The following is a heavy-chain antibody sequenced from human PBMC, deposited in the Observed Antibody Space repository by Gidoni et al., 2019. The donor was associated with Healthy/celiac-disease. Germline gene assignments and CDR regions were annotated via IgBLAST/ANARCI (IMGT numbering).Heavy chain of an antibody. CDR3: ARQLWGPYWYFDL. CDR1: GGSISSYY. V-gene: IGHV4-59*08. CDR2: IYYSGST. Sequence: QVQLQASGPGLVKPSETLSLSCTVSGGSISSYYWSWIRQPPGKGLEWIGYIYYSGSTNYNPSLKSRVTISVDTSKNQFSLKLSSVTAADTAVYYCARQLWGPYWYFDLWGRGTLVTVSS. D-gene: IGHD7-27*01. J-gene: IGHJ2*01.